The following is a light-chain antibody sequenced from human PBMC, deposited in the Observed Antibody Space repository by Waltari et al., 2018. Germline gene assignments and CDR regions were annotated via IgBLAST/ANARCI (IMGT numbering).Light chain of an antibody. J-gene: IGKJ1*01. CDR1: QSLLQSNGHNY. CDR2: LVS. V-gene: IGKV2-28*01. Sequence: EIVMTQSPLSLSVAPGEPASISCRSSQSLLQSNGHNYLHWYLQKPGQSPQLLISLVSIRASGVPDRFRGGGSGTDFILTISRVEAEDVGTYYCMQARQYPRTLGQGTKVEIK. CDR3: MQARQYPRT.